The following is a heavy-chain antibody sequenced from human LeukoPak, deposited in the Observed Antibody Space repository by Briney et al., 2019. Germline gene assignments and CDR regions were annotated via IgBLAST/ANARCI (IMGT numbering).Heavy chain of an antibody. Sequence: GASVKVSCKASGYTFTSYAISWVRQAPGQGLEWMGWVSAYNGNTKYAQNLQGRVTMTTDTSTSTAYMELSSLRSEDTAVYYCAMPLRNAFDIWGQGTMVTVSS. CDR3: AMPLRNAFDI. J-gene: IGHJ3*02. CDR2: VSAYNGNT. V-gene: IGHV1-18*01. D-gene: IGHD4-17*01. CDR1: GYTFTSYA.